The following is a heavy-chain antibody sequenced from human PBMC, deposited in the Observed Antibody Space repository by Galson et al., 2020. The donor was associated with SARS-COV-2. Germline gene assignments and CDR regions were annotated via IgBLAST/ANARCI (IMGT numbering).Heavy chain of an antibody. CDR3: VRHSSGDY. J-gene: IGHJ4*02. D-gene: IGHD3-22*01. V-gene: IGHV3-74*01. CDR1: GFPFSDYW. Sequence: GESLKISCAATGFPFSDYWLHWVRQAPGKGLVWVSRINTYGNSTNDADSVRGRFTVSRDNANNMLYLQMNSLRAEDTAVYYCVRHSSGDYWGQGTLVTVSS. CDR2: INTYGNST.